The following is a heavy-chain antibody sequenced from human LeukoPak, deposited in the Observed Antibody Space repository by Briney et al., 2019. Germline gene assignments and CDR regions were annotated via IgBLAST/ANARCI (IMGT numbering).Heavy chain of an antibody. D-gene: IGHD5-24*01. CDR3: XXXXXXXXYIISFSPD. CDR1: GFTFSNYA. Sequence: GGSLRLSCAASGFTFSNYAMSWVRQAPGKGLEWVSVISGSGGSTDYADSVKGRFTISRDNSKNTLYLQMNSLRAEDTAVYYXXXXXXXXXYIISFSPDWGQGTLVTVSS. CDR2: ISGSGGST. J-gene: IGHJ4*02. V-gene: IGHV3-23*01.